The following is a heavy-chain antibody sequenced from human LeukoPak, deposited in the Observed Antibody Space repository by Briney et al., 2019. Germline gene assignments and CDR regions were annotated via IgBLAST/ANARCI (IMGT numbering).Heavy chain of an antibody. Sequence: GGSLRLSCAATGFTFSIYGMHWVRQAPGKGLEWVAFIRYDGSNKYYADSVKGRFTISRDNSKNTLYLQMNSLRAEDTAVYYCAKGPDSGSYWSFDYWGQGTLVTVSS. J-gene: IGHJ4*02. D-gene: IGHD1-26*01. CDR2: IRYDGSNK. CDR3: AKGPDSGSYWSFDY. CDR1: GFTFSIYG. V-gene: IGHV3-30*02.